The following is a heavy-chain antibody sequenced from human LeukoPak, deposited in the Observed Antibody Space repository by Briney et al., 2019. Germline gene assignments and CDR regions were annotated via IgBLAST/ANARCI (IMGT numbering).Heavy chain of an antibody. D-gene: IGHD4-17*01. CDR2: IRQDGGVF. J-gene: IGHJ4*02. V-gene: IGHV3-7*01. CDR1: GFTFSDYL. Sequence: GGSLRLSCGASGFTFSDYLMSWVRQAPGKGVAWVANIRQDGGVFNYVDSERRGFNISRDNAMNSQFLQMNSLRVEDTAGYYCAVTTRSRAFDYWGQGTLVSLSS. CDR3: AVTTRSRAFDY.